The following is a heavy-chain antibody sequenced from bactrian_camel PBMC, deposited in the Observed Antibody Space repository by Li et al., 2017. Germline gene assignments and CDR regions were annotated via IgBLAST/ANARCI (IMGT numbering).Heavy chain of an antibody. Sequence: HVQLVESGGGSVQAGGSLRLSCAASPRAIYGIYYIAWFRQPAGKEREAVAFIADSDGSTRYADSVKGRFTISKDNAENILYLAMNNLKPEDTANYSCAADGWPCTVVAVSMRGLFNYRGQGTQVTVS. CDR3: AADGWPCTVVAVSMRGLFNY. CDR2: IADSDGST. J-gene: IGHJ4*01. CDR1: PRAIYGIYY. D-gene: IGHD6*01. V-gene: IGHV3S53*01.